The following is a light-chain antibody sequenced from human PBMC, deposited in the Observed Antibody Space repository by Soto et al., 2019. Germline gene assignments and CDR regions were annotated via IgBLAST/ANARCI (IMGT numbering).Light chain of an antibody. CDR1: SSEVGGYNY. J-gene: IGLJ1*01. V-gene: IGLV2-14*01. CDR3: SSYTSSSTLDV. CDR2: EVS. Sequence: QSALTQPASVSGSPGQSITISCTGTSSEVGGYNYVSWYQQHPGKAPKLMIYEVSNRPSGVSNRFSGSKSGNTASLTISGLQAEDEAEYYCSSYTSSSTLDVFGTGTKLTVL.